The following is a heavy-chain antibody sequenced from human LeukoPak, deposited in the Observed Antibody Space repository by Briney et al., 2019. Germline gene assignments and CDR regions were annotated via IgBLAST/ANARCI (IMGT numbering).Heavy chain of an antibody. D-gene: IGHD6-13*01. Sequence: GGSLRLSCAAAGFTVSSNYMSWVRQAPGKGMEWVSVIYSGGSTYYADSVKGRFTISRDNSKNTLYLQMNSLRAEDTAVYYCARGQQLVFDIWGQGTMVTVSS. CDR1: GFTVSSNY. V-gene: IGHV3-53*01. CDR2: IYSGGST. J-gene: IGHJ3*02. CDR3: ARGQQLVFDI.